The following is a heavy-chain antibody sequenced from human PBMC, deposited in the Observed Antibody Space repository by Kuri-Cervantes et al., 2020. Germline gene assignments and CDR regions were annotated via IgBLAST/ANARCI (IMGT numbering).Heavy chain of an antibody. CDR1: GFTFSNYA. CDR2: ISGSGGST. CDR3: AKDLRDGYNNAGGTDAFDI. J-gene: IGHJ3*02. V-gene: IGHV3-23*01. Sequence: GESLKISCAASGFTFSNYAMSWVRQAPGKGLEWVSAISGSGGSTYYADSVKGRFTISRDNSKNTLYLQMNSLRAEDTAVYYCAKDLRDGYNNAGGTDAFDIWGQGTMVTVSS. D-gene: IGHD5-24*01.